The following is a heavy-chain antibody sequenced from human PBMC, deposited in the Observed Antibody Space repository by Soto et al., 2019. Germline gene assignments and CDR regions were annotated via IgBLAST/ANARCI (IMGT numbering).Heavy chain of an antibody. CDR1: GGSFSGYY. J-gene: IGHJ6*02. V-gene: IGHV4-34*01. CDR3: ARGWLGYCSGGSCYLPYYYYYYGMDV. Sequence: PSETLSLTCAVYGGSFSGYYWSWIRQPPGKGLEWIGEINHSGSTNYNPSLKSRVTISVDTSKNQFSLKLSSVTAADTAVYYCARGWLGYCSGGSCYLPYYYYYYGMDVWGQGTTVTVSS. CDR2: INHSGST. D-gene: IGHD2-15*01.